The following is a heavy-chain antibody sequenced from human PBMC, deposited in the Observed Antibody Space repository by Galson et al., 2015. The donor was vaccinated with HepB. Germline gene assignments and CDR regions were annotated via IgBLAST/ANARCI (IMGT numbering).Heavy chain of an antibody. CDR3: ARARGRTDYYDSSGYPFDY. J-gene: IGHJ4*02. CDR1: RDTFSSYT. V-gene: IGHV1-69*02. CDR2: IIPILGIA. D-gene: IGHD3-22*01. Sequence: SVKVSCKASRDTFSSYTLYWVRQAPGQGLEWMGKIIPILGIANYAQKFQGRVTITADRSTNTAYMELSSLRSEDTAVYYCARARGRTDYYDSSGYPFDYWGQGTVVTVSS.